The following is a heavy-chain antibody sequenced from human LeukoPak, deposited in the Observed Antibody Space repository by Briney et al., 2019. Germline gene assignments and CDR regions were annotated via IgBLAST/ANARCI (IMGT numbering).Heavy chain of an antibody. CDR1: GFTFDDYA. Sequence: PGGSLRLSCAASGFTFDDYAMHWVRQAPGKGLEWVSGISWNSGSICYADSVKGRFTISRDNAKNSLYLQMNSLRAEDTALYYCAKDIEPAANYYFDYWGQGTLVTVSS. D-gene: IGHD2-2*01. CDR2: ISWNSGSI. V-gene: IGHV3-9*01. J-gene: IGHJ4*02. CDR3: AKDIEPAANYYFDY.